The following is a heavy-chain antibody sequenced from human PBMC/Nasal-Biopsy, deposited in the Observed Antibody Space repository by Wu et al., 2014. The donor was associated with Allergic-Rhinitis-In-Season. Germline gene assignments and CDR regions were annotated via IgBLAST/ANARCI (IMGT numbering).Heavy chain of an antibody. CDR3: ARDQGINYLDS. D-gene: IGHD2-15*01. V-gene: IGHV1-18*04. J-gene: IGHJ4*02. CDR1: GFSFNTYG. Sequence: VKVSCKASGFSFNTYGISWVRQAPGQGLEWMGWMSGFKGNTKYAEKFKGRVTMTADTPASIAYLELRILRSDDTAVYYCARDQGINYLDSWGQGTLVSVSS. CDR2: MSGFKGNT.